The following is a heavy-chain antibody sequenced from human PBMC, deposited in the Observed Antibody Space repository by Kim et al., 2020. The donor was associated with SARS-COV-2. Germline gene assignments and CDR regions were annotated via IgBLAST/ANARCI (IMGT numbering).Heavy chain of an antibody. D-gene: IGHD4-17*01. CDR2: IYPGDSDT. CDR1: GYSFTSYW. J-gene: IGHJ6*01. CDR3: ARHISSGVTTPYHHYGMD. V-gene: IGHV5-51*01. Sequence: GESLKISCKGSGYSFTSYWIGWVRQMPGKGLEWMGIIYPGDSDTRYSPSFQGQVTLSADKSISTAYLQSGSLQASDPAMYYFARHISSGVTTPYHHYGMD.